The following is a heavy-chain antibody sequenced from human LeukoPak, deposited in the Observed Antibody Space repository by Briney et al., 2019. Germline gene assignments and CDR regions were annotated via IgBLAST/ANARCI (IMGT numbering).Heavy chain of an antibody. CDR2: LSFSGGTI. CDR1: GFTFSSYT. V-gene: IGHV3-23*01. J-gene: IGHJ4*02. CDR3: ARGNLVG. Sequence: GGSLRLSCAASGFTFSSYTMAWVRQSPGKGLECVSSLSFSGGTIYYADSVKGRFTISRDTSKNTLYLQMNSLRDEDTAVYYCARGNLVGGGQGTLVTVSS. D-gene: IGHD1-26*01.